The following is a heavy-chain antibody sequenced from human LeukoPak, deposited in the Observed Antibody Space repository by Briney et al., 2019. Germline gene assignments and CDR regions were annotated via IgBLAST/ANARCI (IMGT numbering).Heavy chain of an antibody. CDR2: ISSSGSTI. CDR1: GFTFSDYY. CDR3: ARALVVTAANPVGDAFDI. D-gene: IGHD2-2*01. V-gene: IGHV3-11*01. Sequence: GGSLRLSCAASGFTFSDYYMSWIRQAPGKGLEWVSYISSSGSTIYYADSVKGRFTISRDNAKNSLYLQMNSLRAEDTAVYYCARALVVTAANPVGDAFDIWGQGTMITVSS. J-gene: IGHJ3*02.